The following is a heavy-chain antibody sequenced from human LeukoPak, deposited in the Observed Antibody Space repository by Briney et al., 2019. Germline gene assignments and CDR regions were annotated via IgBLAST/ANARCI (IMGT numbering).Heavy chain of an antibody. CDR3: TRAHSGSSPLRPLEY. CDR2: ISAYNGHT. Sequence: ASVKVSCKASGYTFSSFGFNWVRQAPGQGLEWMGYISAYNGHTNYAQKLQGRVTLTTDTSTNTAYMELRSLISDDTAVYYCTRAHSGSSPLRPLEYWGQGTLVTVSS. CDR1: GYTFSSFG. V-gene: IGHV1-18*01. D-gene: IGHD1-26*01. J-gene: IGHJ4*02.